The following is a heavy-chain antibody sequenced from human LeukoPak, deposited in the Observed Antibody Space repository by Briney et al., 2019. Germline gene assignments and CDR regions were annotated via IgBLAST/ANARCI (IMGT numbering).Heavy chain of an antibody. CDR2: IYYSGST. V-gene: IGHV4-59*01. Sequence: SETLSLTCTVSGGSISSYYWSWIRQPPGKGLEWIGYIYYSGSTNYNPSLKSRVTISVDTSKNQFSLKLSSVTAADTAVYYCARVPPSCTNGECYSYWRQRTLVTVSS. CDR1: GGSISSYY. J-gene: IGHJ4*02. CDR3: ARVPPSCTNGECYSY. D-gene: IGHD2-8*01.